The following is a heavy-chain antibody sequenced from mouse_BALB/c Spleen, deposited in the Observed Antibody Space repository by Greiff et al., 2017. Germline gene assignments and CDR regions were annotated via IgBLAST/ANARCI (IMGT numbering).Heavy chain of an antibody. CDR3: ARSGVGRPYYAMDY. CDR2: ILPGSGST. Sequence: VQLQQSGAELMKPGASVKISCKATGYTFSSYWIEWVKQRPGHGLEWIGEILPGSGSTNYNEKFKGKATFTADTSSNTAYMQLSSLTSEDSAVYYCARSGVGRPYYAMDYWGQGTSVTVSS. J-gene: IGHJ4*01. D-gene: IGHD4-1*01. CDR1: GYTFSSYW. V-gene: IGHV1-9*01.